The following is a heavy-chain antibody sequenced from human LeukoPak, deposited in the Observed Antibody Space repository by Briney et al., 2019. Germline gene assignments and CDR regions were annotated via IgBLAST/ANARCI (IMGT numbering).Heavy chain of an antibody. CDR3: ARGLQPQGYYDSSGYYTEYFQH. D-gene: IGHD3-22*01. V-gene: IGHV3-7*01. CDR2: IKQDGSEK. J-gene: IGHJ1*01. CDR1: GFTFSSYW. Sequence: PGGSLRLSCAASGFTFSSYWMSWVRQAPGKGLEWVANIKQDGSEKYYVDSVKGRFTISRDNAKNSLYLQMNSLRAEDTAVYYCARGLQPQGYYDSSGYYTEYFQHWGQGTLVTVSS.